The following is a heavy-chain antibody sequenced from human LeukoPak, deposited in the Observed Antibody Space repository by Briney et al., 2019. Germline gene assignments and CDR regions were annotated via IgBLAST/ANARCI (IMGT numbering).Heavy chain of an antibody. J-gene: IGHJ4*02. CDR3: ARDIVGATDFDY. D-gene: IGHD1-26*01. CDR1: GFTFSSYS. V-gene: IGHV3-21*01. CDR2: ISSSSSYI. Sequence: GGSLRLSCAASGFTFSSYSMNWVRQAPGKGLEWVSSISSSSSYIYYADSVEGRFTISRDNAKNSLYLQMNSLRAEDTAVYYCARDIVGATDFDYWGQGTLVTVSS.